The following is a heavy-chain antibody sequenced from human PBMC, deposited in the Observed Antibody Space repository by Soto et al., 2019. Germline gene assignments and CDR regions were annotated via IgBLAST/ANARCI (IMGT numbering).Heavy chain of an antibody. J-gene: IGHJ4*02. CDR1: RISTNSYY. CDR3: ARSDGRY. CDR2: IYYSGST. V-gene: IGHV4-59*07. Sequence: DTLSLTCTVSRISTNSYYWSWILQPPGKGLEWIGYIYYSGSTNYNPSIKSRVTISVDTSKNQFSLKLSSVTAADTAVYYCARSDGRYWGQGTLVTVSS.